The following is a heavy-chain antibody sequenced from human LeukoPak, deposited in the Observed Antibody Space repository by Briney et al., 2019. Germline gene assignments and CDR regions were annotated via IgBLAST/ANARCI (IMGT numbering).Heavy chain of an antibody. J-gene: IGHJ4*02. V-gene: IGHV1-8*01. D-gene: IGHD6-19*01. CDR1: GYTFTSYD. CDR2: MNPNSGNT. CDR3: ARVPRYSSGRRGSFDY. Sequence: GASVKVSCKASGYTFTSYDINWVRQATGQGLEWMGWMNPNSGNTGYAQKFQGRVTMTRNTSISTAYMELSSLRSEDTAVYYCARVPRYSSGRRGSFDYWGQGTLVTVSS.